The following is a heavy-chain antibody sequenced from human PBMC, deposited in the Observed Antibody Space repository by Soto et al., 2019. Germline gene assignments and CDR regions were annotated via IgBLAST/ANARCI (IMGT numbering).Heavy chain of an antibody. D-gene: IGHD2-2*01. CDR3: TTDPFCSFTNCFEHSFFDY. J-gene: IGHJ4*02. CDR2: IKSKTDGGTT. CDR1: GFSFSNVW. V-gene: IGHV3-15*07. Sequence: PGGSLRLSCAASGFSFSNVWMKWVRQAPGKGLEWVGRIKSKTDGGTTDYAAPVKDRFVISRDDSKNTLYLQMNSLKTEDSAVYYCTTDPFCSFTNCFEHSFFDYWGQGTLVTVFS.